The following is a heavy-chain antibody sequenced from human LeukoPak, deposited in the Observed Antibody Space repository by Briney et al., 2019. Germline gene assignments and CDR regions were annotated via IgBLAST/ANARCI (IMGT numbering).Heavy chain of an antibody. CDR3: ARGWTAVAGNTRMGYGMDV. CDR2: INHSGST. Sequence: NPSETLSLTCAVYGGSFSGYYWSWIRQPPGKGLEWIGEINHSGSTNYNPSLKSRVTISVDTSKNQFSLKLSSVTAADTAVYYCARGWTAVAGNTRMGYGMDVWGQGTTVTVSS. CDR1: GGSFSGYY. V-gene: IGHV4-34*01. J-gene: IGHJ6*02. D-gene: IGHD6-19*01.